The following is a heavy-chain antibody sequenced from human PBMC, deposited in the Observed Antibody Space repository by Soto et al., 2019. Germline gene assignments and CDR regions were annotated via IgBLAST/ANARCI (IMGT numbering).Heavy chain of an antibody. V-gene: IGHV4-39*02. D-gene: IGHD3-3*01. CDR3: ARGRGTRTIFGVVTSYYFDY. CDR2: IYYSGST. CDR1: GGSISSSSYY. J-gene: IGHJ4*02. Sequence: QLQLQESGPGLVKPSETLSLTCTVSGGSISSSSYYWGWIRQPPGKGLEWIGSIYYSGSTYYNPSLKRRVTISRDTSKNHLSLKPSSVTAADTAVYYCARGRGTRTIFGVVTSYYFDYWGQGTLVTVSS.